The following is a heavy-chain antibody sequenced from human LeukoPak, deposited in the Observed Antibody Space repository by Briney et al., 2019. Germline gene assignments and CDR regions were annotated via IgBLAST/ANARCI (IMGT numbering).Heavy chain of an antibody. CDR1: GFTFSTYS. CDR3: AKVGGGLRLYYYYYMDV. CDR2: TSSSSRAI. D-gene: IGHD3-10*01. J-gene: IGHJ6*03. Sequence: GGSLRLSCAASGFTFSTYSMNWVRQAPGKGLEWVSYTSSSSRAIHYADSVKGRFTISRDNAKNSLYLQLNSLRAEDTAVYYCAKVGGGLRLYYYYYMDVWGKGTTVTVSS. V-gene: IGHV3-48*01.